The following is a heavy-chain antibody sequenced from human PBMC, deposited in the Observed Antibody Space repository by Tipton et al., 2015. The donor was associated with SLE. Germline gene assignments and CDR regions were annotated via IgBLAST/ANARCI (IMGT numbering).Heavy chain of an antibody. CDR2: IYYSGST. J-gene: IGHJ4*02. V-gene: IGHV4-59*13. CDR3: ARAQGGWFDY. Sequence: TLSLTCTVSGGSISSYYWSWIRQPPGKGLEWIGYIYYSGSTNYNPSLKSRVTISVDTSKNQFSLKLSSVTAADTAVYYCARAQGGWFDYWGQGTLVSFSS. CDR1: GGSISSYY. D-gene: IGHD6-19*01.